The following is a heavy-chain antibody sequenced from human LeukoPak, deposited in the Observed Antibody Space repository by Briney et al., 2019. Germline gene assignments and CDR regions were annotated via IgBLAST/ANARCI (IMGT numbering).Heavy chain of an antibody. CDR3: ARVDCSGGSCKRNYYYGMDV. CDR2: IYSGGST. Sequence: GGSLRLSCAASGFTVSSNYMSWVRQAPGKGLEWVSVIYSGGSTYYADSVKGGFTISRDNSKNTLYLQMNSLRAEDTAVYYCARVDCSGGSCKRNYYYGMDVWGQGTTVTVSS. J-gene: IGHJ6*02. V-gene: IGHV3-53*01. D-gene: IGHD2-15*01. CDR1: GFTVSSNY.